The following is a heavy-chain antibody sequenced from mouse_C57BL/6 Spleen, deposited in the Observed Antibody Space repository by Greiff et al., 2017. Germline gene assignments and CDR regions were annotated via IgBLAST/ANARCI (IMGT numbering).Heavy chain of an antibody. J-gene: IGHJ4*01. CDR2: IWGVGST. V-gene: IGHV2-6*01. Sequence: QVHVKQSGPGLVAPSQSLSITCTVSGFSLTSYGVDWVRQSPGKGLEWLGVIWGVGSTNYNSALKSRLSISKDNSKSQVFLKMNRLQTDDTAMYCCASGWSAMDYWGQGTSVTVSS. D-gene: IGHD1-1*02. CDR3: ASGWSAMDY. CDR1: GFSLTSYG.